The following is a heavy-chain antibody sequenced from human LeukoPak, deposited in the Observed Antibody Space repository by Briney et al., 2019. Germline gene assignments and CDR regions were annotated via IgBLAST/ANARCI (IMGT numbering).Heavy chain of an antibody. CDR2: ISSSSSYI. CDR3: ARGSYSYFDY. D-gene: IGHD5-18*01. J-gene: IGHJ4*02. Sequence: GGSLRLSCAASGFTFSNFGMSWVRQAPEKGLEWVSSISSSSSYIYYADSVKGRFTISRDNAKNSLYLQMNSPRAEDTAVYYCARGSYSYFDYWGQGTLVTVSS. CDR1: GFTFSNFG. V-gene: IGHV3-21*01.